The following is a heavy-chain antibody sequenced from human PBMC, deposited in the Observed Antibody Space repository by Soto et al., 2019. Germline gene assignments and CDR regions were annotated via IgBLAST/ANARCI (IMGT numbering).Heavy chain of an antibody. J-gene: IGHJ4*02. V-gene: IGHV3-23*01. CDR3: ASWVSGYDYVGFDY. D-gene: IGHD5-12*01. Sequence: GGSLRLSCAASGFTFSSYAMSWVRQAPGKGLEWVSAISGSGGSTYYADSVKGRFTISRDNSKNTLYLQMNSLRAEDTAVYYCASWVSGYDYVGFDYWGQGTLVTVSS. CDR1: GFTFSSYA. CDR2: ISGSGGST.